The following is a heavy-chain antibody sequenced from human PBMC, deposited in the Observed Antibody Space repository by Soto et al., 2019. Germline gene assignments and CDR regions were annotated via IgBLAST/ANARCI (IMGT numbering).Heavy chain of an antibody. J-gene: IGHJ6*02. V-gene: IGHV3-21*01. Sequence: PGGSLRLSCAASGFTFSSYIMTCVRQAPWKGPEWFSSISSSSSYIYYADSVKGRFTISRDNAKNSLYLQMNSLRAEDTAVYYCARLYGSLVYYYYGMEVWGQGPTVTVS. CDR2: ISSSSSYI. D-gene: IGHD4-17*01. CDR1: GFTFSSYI. CDR3: ARLYGSLVYYYYGMEV.